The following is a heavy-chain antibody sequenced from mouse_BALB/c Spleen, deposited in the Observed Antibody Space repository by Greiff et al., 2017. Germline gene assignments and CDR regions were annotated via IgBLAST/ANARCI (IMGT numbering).Heavy chain of an antibody. D-gene: IGHD2-1*01. V-gene: IGHV1-15*01. J-gene: IGHJ3*01. CDR3: LNGNRDWLAY. CDR2: IDPETGGT. Sequence: QVQLQQSGAELVRPGASVTLSCKASGYTFTDYEMHWVKQTPVHGLEWIGAIDPETGGTAYNQKFKGKATLTADKSSSTAYMGLRSLTSVDSAVYNSLNGNRDWLAYWGQGTLVTVSA. CDR1: GYTFTDYE.